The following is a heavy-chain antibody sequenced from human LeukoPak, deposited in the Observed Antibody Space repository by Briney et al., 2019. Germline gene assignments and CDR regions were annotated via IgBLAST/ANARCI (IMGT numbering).Heavy chain of an antibody. V-gene: IGHV1-18*01. Sequence: ASVKVSCKASGYTFTSYGFSGLRQAPGQGLEWMGWISAYNGNTNDAQMLQGRVTMTTDPSTSTANMELTGLKSDETAGYYRARGKPTVSKKSEPTSFDYWGQGTLVTVSS. D-gene: IGHD4-17*01. CDR3: ARGKPTVSKKSEPTSFDY. CDR1: GYTFTSYG. CDR2: ISAYNGNT. J-gene: IGHJ4*02.